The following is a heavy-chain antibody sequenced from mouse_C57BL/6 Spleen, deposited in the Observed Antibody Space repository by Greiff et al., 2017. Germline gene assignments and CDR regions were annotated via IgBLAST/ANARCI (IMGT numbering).Heavy chain of an antibody. V-gene: IGHV1-26*01. Sequence: EVQLQQSGPELVKPGASVKISCKASGYTFTDYYMNWVKQSHGKSLEWIGDINPNNGGTSYNQKFKGKATLTVDKSSSTAYMELRSLTSEDSAVYYCARSDDRYAMDYCGQGTSVTVSS. CDR1: GYTFTDYY. CDR3: ARSDDRYAMDY. D-gene: IGHD2-12*01. J-gene: IGHJ4*01. CDR2: INPNNGGT.